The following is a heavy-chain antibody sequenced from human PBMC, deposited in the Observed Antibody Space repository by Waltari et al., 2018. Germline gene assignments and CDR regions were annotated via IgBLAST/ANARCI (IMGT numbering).Heavy chain of an antibody. CDR2: IGASGIST. V-gene: IGHV3-23*04. CDR1: GFTFSLYA. D-gene: IGHD2-15*01. Sequence: EVQLVESGGALVQPGGSLRLSCAASGFTFSLYAMNWVRQAPGKGLEWVSAIGASGISTSYADSVKGRFTISRDNSENTLYLQMNSLRAEDTAVYYCAKTKGSSSFDYWGQGTLVTVSS. CDR3: AKTKGSSSFDY. J-gene: IGHJ4*02.